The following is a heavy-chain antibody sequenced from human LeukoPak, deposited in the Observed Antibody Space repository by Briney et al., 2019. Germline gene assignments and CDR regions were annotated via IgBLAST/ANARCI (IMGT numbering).Heavy chain of an antibody. CDR2: VSLAGQT. J-gene: IGHJ4*02. CDR1: GGSISNTNW. V-gene: IGHV4-4*02. Sequence: PSGTLSLTCDVSGGSISNTNWWSWVRQPPGQGLEWIGEVSLAGQTNYNPSLKSRVTISVDTSKNQFSLKLSSVTAADTAVYYCARSARYCSGGSCLDHWGQGTLVTVSS. D-gene: IGHD2-15*01. CDR3: ARSARYCSGGSCLDH.